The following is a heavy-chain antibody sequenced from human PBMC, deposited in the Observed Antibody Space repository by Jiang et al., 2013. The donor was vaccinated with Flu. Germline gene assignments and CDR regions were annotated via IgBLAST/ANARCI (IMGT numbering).Heavy chain of an antibody. CDR1: GYTFTGYG. J-gene: IGHJ6*02. D-gene: IGHD3-22*01. V-gene: IGHV1-18*04. Sequence: HSGAEVKKPGAAVKVSCKASGYTFTGYGINWVRQAPGQGLEWLGRISANKGNTKYARRIQGRVTMTTETSTTTAYMELKSLRSDDTAIYYCVRDDSAYYYDLGDYSYGMDVVGPRDHSHRLL. CDR2: ISANKGNT. CDR3: VRDDSAYYYDLGDYSYGMDV.